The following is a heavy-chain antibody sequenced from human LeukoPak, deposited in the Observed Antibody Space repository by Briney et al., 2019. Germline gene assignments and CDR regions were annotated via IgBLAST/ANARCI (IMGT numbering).Heavy chain of an antibody. CDR2: ISGGGTAT. V-gene: IGHV3-23*01. Sequence: GGSLRLSCIASEVTFGNYAMAWVRQAPGKGLEWLSAISGGGTATYYRDSVKGRVTISRDNFKNTIYLQMSHLRVEDTAIFYCARYWGSSYNYAPFDSWGQGTLVTVSS. CDR1: EVTFGNYA. D-gene: IGHD3-22*01. CDR3: ARYWGSSYNYAPFDS. J-gene: IGHJ4*02.